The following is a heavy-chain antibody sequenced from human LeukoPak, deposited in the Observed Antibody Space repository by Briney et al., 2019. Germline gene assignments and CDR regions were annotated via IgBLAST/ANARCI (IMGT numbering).Heavy chain of an antibody. CDR3: ARDTWNYLLDY. V-gene: IGHV3-7*01. CDR1: GFTFSSYW. CDR2: IKPDGSRE. D-gene: IGHD3-10*01. J-gene: IGHJ4*02. Sequence: GGSLRLSCAASGFTFSSYWMSWVRQAPGKGLEWVAHIKPDGSREDYVDSVKGRFTISRDNAKNSLYLQMNNLRVEDTAIYYCARDTWNYLLDYWGQGILVTVSS.